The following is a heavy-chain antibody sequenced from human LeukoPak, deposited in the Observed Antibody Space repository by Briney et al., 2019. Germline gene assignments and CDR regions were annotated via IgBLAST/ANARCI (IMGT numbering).Heavy chain of an antibody. Sequence: WASVKVSCKASGYTFTSYGISWVRQAPGQGLEWMGWISAYNGNTNYAQKLQGRVTMTTDTSTSTAYMELRSLRSDDTAVYYCARDPTILYGGNSLVPFDYWGQGTLVTVSS. CDR1: GYTFTSYG. CDR3: ARDPTILYGGNSLVPFDY. CDR2: ISAYNGNT. J-gene: IGHJ4*02. V-gene: IGHV1-18*01. D-gene: IGHD4-23*01.